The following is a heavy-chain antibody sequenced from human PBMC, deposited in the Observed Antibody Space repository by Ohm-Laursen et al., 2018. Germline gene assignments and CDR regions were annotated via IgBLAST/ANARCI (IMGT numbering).Heavy chain of an antibody. CDR3: ARAVQGSSGLDY. D-gene: IGHD6-19*01. Sequence: GSSVKVSCKASGYTFTSYDINWVRQATGQGLEWMGWMNPNSGNTGYAQKFQGRVTMTRNTSISTAYMELSSLRSEDTAVYYCARAVQGSSGLDYWGQGTLVTVSS. V-gene: IGHV1-8*01. CDR2: MNPNSGNT. CDR1: GYTFTSYD. J-gene: IGHJ4*02.